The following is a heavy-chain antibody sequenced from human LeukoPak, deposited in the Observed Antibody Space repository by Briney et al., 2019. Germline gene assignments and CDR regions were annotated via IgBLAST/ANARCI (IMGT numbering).Heavy chain of an antibody. J-gene: IGHJ6*02. D-gene: IGHD3-22*01. Sequence: SETLSLTYAVYGGSFSGYYWSWIRQPPGKGLEWIGEINHSGSTNYNPSLKSRVTISVDTSKNQFSLKLSSVTAADTAVYYCARGRANSSGYYYYYGMDVWGQGTTVTVSS. CDR2: INHSGST. CDR1: GGSFSGYY. CDR3: ARGRANSSGYYYYYGMDV. V-gene: IGHV4-34*01.